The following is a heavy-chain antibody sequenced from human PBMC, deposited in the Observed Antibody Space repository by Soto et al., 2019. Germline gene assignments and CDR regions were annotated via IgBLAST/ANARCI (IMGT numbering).Heavy chain of an antibody. V-gene: IGHV1-2*04. CDR1: GYTFTGYY. Sequence: ASVKVSCKASGYTFTGYYMHWVRQAPGQGLEWMGWINPNSGGTNYAQKFQGWVTMTRDTSISTAYMELSRLRSDDTAVYYCAREAGDNSPQSEYFKHWGQGTLVTVSS. J-gene: IGHJ1*01. CDR3: AREAGDNSPQSEYFKH. CDR2: INPNSGGT. D-gene: IGHD1-20*01.